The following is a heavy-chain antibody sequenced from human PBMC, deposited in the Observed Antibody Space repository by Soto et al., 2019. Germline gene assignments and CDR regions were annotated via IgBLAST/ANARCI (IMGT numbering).Heavy chain of an antibody. Sequence: GGSVRLSCEASGFSFSSFAMNWVRQAPGRGLEWVSYISDDGASIYYADSLKGRFTISRDNAKNSLSLQMNNLRAEDTAVYYCARENSVQAWLHHFDHWGRGTLVTVSS. J-gene: IGHJ4*02. D-gene: IGHD5-18*01. CDR2: ISDDGASI. V-gene: IGHV3-48*03. CDR1: GFSFSSFA. CDR3: ARENSVQAWLHHFDH.